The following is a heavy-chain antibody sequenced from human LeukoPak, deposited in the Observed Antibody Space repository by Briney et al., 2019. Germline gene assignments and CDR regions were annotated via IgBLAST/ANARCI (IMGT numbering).Heavy chain of an antibody. D-gene: IGHD3-9*01. CDR3: ARAGFDFSFDY. CDR1: GFTFSNYE. Sequence: HTGGSLRLSCAASGFTFSNYEMYWVRQAPGKGLEWVSSISSSGSTIYYADSVKGRFTISRDNAKNSLYLQMTSLRAEDTAVYYCARAGFDFSFDYWGQGTLVTVSS. CDR2: ISSSGSTI. J-gene: IGHJ4*02. V-gene: IGHV3-48*03.